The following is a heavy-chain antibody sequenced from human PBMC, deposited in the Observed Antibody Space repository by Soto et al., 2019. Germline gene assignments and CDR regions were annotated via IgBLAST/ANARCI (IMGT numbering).Heavy chain of an antibody. CDR1: GFNFNDNY. CDR2: ISSDSSYT. V-gene: IGHV3-11*06. Sequence: GGSLRLSCAASGFNFNDNYMTWIRQAPGKGLEWVSYISSDSSYTNYADSVKGRFTISRDNDENSLYLQMNTLRAEDTAVYYCATEGGFCSSSSCWHYFAYWGRGTLVTVSS. J-gene: IGHJ4*02. D-gene: IGHD2-2*01. CDR3: ATEGGFCSSSSCWHYFAY.